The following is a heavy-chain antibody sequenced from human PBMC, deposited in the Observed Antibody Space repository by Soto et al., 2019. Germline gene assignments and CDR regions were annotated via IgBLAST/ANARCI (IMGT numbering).Heavy chain of an antibody. J-gene: IGHJ4*02. CDR2: INSDGSST. CDR3: AREIVTTGEYYFDS. V-gene: IGHV3-74*01. CDR1: GFTFSSYW. D-gene: IGHD1-1*01. Sequence: TGGSLRLSCAASGFTFSSYWMHWVRQAPGKGLLWVSRINSDGSSTSYADSVKGRVTISRDTAKNTLYLQMNSLRAEDTAVYYCAREIVTTGEYYFDSWGLGTLVTVSS.